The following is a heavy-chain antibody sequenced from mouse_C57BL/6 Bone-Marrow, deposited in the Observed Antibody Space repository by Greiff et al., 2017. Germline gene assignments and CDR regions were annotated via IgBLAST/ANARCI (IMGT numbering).Heavy chain of an antibody. V-gene: IGHV5-6*01. Sequence: EVQLVESGGDLVKPGGSLKLSCAASGFTFSSYGMSWVRQTPDKRLEWVATISSGGSYTYYPDSVKGRFTISRDNAKNTLYLQMSSLKSEDTAMYYCARQGCAYWGQGTLVTVSA. CDR2: ISSGGSYT. CDR1: GFTFSSYG. J-gene: IGHJ3*01. CDR3: ARQGCAY.